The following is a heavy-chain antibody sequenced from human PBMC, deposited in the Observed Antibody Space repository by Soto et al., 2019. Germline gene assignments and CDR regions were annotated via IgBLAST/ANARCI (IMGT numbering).Heavy chain of an antibody. V-gene: IGHV3-53*01. CDR3: ARGHCISTSCYELYYYYGMDV. J-gene: IGHJ6*02. CDR2: IYSGGST. D-gene: IGHD2-2*01. Sequence: GGSLRLSCAASGFTVSSNYMSWVRQAPGKGLEWVSVIYSGGSTYYADSVKGRFTISRDNSKNTLYLQMNSLRAEDTAVYYCARGHCISTSCYELYYYYGMDVWGQGTTVTVSS. CDR1: GFTVSSNY.